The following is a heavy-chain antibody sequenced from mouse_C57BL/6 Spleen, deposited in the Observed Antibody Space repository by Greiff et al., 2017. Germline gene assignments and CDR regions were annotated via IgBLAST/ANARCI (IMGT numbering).Heavy chain of an antibody. V-gene: IGHV1-59*01. J-gene: IGHJ3*01. D-gene: IGHD3-2*02. CDR2: IDPSDSYT. Sequence: QVQLKQPGAELVRPGTSVKLSCKASGYTFTSYWMHWVKQRPGQGLEWIGVIDPSDSYTNYNQKFKGKATLTVDTSSSTAYMQLSSLTSEDSAVYYCARENGSGSGFAYWGQGTLVTVSA. CDR1: GYTFTSYW. CDR3: ARENGSGSGFAY.